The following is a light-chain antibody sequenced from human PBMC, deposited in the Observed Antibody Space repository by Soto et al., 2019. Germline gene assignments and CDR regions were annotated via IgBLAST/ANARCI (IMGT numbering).Light chain of an antibody. CDR3: QVWDISRNVI. CDR2: NDN. CDR1: NIGNKG. V-gene: IGLV3-21*02. J-gene: IGLJ2*01. Sequence: GPGQTARIPCGANNIGNKGVHWYQQRPGQAPVLVLYNDNNRPSGIPDRFSGSNSGNTATLTISRVEAGDEADYYCQVWDISRNVIFGGGTQLTVL.